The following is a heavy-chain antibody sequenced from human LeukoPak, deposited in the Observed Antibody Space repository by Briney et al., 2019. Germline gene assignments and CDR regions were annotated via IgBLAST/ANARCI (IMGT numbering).Heavy chain of an antibody. Sequence: PGGSLRLSCAASGFTFSSYWMSWVRQAPGKGLEWVANIEQDGSEKYYVDSVKGRFTISRDNAKNSLYLQMNSLRAEDTAVYYCARYYGDYVEFFDYWGQGTLVTVSS. V-gene: IGHV3-7*03. D-gene: IGHD4-17*01. CDR3: ARYYGDYVEFFDY. CDR2: IEQDGSEK. CDR1: GFTFSSYW. J-gene: IGHJ4*02.